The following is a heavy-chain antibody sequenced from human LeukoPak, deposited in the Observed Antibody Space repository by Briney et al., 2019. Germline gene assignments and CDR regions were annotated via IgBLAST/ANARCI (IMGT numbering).Heavy chain of an antibody. D-gene: IGHD1-1*01. Sequence: ASVKVSCKTSGYTFTNYGISWVRQAPGQGLEWMGWISGYNGKTNYVQKFRGRVAMTADTSTSTVYMELRSLRSDDTAVYYCARDIATAQHQDWGQGTLVTVSS. V-gene: IGHV1-18*01. CDR3: ARDIATAQHQD. CDR2: ISGYNGKT. CDR1: GYTFTNYG. J-gene: IGHJ4*02.